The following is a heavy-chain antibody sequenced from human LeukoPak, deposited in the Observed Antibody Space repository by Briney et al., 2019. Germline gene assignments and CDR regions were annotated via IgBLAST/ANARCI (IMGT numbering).Heavy chain of an antibody. CDR3: ARVLGLLWFGESFYGMDV. Sequence: GGSLRLSCAASGFTFSSYAMHWVRQAPGKGLEWVAVISYDGSNKYYADSVKGRFTISRDNSKNTLYLQMNSLRAKDTAVYYCARVLGLLWFGESFYGMDVWGKGTTVTVSS. CDR1: GFTFSSYA. D-gene: IGHD3-10*01. J-gene: IGHJ6*04. V-gene: IGHV3-30*04. CDR2: ISYDGSNK.